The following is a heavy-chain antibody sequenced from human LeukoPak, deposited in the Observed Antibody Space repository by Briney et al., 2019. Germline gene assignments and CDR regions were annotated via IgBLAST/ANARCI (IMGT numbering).Heavy chain of an antibody. CDR3: ARDRTVRGGIDY. Sequence: SETLSLTCTVSGGSISNYYWSWIRQPAGKGLEWIGRMYISGSTNYNPSLSGSTNYNPSLESRVTISVDMSREQFSLKLSSVTAADTAVYYCARDRTVRGGIDYWGQGTLVTVSS. J-gene: IGHJ4*02. D-gene: IGHD3-10*01. V-gene: IGHV4-4*07. CDR2: MYISGST. CDR1: GGSISNYY.